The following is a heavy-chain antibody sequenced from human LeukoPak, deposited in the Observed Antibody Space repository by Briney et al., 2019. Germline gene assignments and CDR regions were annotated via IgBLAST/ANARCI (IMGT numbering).Heavy chain of an antibody. D-gene: IGHD6-19*01. CDR3: ARDPIAVAGYFDY. CDR2: ISSSSSYI. J-gene: IGHJ4*02. V-gene: IGHV3-21*01. Sequence: GGSLRLSCAASGFTFSSYSMSWVRQAPGKGLEWVSSISSSSSYIYYADSVKGRFTISRDNAKNSLYLQMNSLRAEDTAVYYCARDPIAVAGYFDYWGQGTLVTVSS. CDR1: GFTFSSYS.